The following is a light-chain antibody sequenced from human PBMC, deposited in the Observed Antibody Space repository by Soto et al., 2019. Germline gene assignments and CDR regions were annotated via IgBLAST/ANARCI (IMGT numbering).Light chain of an antibody. CDR1: QSVSSY. Sequence: EIVLTQSPATLSLSPGERATLSCRASQSVSSYLAWYQQKPGQAPRLLIYDASNRATGIPARFSGSESVTDFTLTISSLEPEDYAVYYCQQRSNWPPMYTFGQGTKLEIK. J-gene: IGKJ2*01. CDR3: QQRSNWPPMYT. V-gene: IGKV3-11*01. CDR2: DAS.